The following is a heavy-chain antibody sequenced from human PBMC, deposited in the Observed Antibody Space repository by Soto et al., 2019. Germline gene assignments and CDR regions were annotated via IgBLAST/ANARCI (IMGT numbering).Heavy chain of an antibody. CDR3: ARRGYSYGIFDY. V-gene: IGHV4-59*08. CDR1: GGSISSYC. J-gene: IGHJ4*02. CDR2: IYYSGST. Sequence: SETLSLTCTVSGGSISSYCWSWIRQPPGKGLEWIGYIYYSGSTNYNPSLKSRVTISVDTSKNQFSLKLSSVTAADMAVYYCARRGYSYGIFDYWGQGTLVTGLL. D-gene: IGHD5-18*01.